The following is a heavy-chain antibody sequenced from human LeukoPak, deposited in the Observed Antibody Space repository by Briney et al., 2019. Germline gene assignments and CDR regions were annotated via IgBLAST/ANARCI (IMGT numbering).Heavy chain of an antibody. CDR1: GFTFSSYG. J-gene: IGHJ4*02. V-gene: IGHV3-30*12. CDR3: AKGPKRPPGV. CDR2: ISYDGSNK. Sequence: GGSLRLSCAASGFTFSSYGMHWVRQAPGKGLEWVAVISYDGSNKYYADSVKGRFTISRDSSKNTLYLQMNSLRAEDTAVYYCAKGPKRPPGVWGQGTLVTVSS.